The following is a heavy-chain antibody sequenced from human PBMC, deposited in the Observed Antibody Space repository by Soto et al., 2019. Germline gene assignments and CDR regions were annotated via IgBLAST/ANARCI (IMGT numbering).Heavy chain of an antibody. J-gene: IGHJ4*02. CDR3: ARGSPGNSYYFDY. D-gene: IGHD3-10*01. CDR1: GFRVTSYG. Sequence: GGSLRLSCAASGFRVTSYGMHWVRQAPGKGLEWVALISYDGTKKYSADSVKGRFTISRDNAKNSLYLQMSSLRAEDTAVYYCARGSPGNSYYFDYWGQGALVTVSS. V-gene: IGHV3-30*03. CDR2: ISYDGTKK.